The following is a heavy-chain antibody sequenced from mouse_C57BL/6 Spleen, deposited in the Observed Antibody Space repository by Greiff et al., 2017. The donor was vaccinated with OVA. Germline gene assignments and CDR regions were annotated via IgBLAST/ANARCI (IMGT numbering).Heavy chain of an antibody. J-gene: IGHJ4*01. D-gene: IGHD1-1*02. V-gene: IGHV1-82*01. Sequence: VQLQQSGPELVKPGASVKISCKASGYAFSSSWMNWVKQRPGKGLEWIGRIYPGDGDTNYNGKFKGKATLTADKSSSTAYMHLRSLTSEDSAVYVGERSGEYYGAMDDWGKGTTVTVSS. CDR2: IYPGDGDT. CDR3: ERSGEYYGAMDD. CDR1: GYAFSSSW.